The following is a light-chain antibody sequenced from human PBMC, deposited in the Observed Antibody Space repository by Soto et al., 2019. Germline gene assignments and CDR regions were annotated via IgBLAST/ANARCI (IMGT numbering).Light chain of an antibody. Sequence: QSALTQPPSASGSPGQSVTLSCTGTSSDVGGYNYVSWYQQHPGKAPKLMIYEVSKRPSGVPDRFSGYKSGNTASLTVSGLQAEDEADYYCSSYAGSNNLVFGGGTKLTVL. CDR3: SSYAGSNNLV. J-gene: IGLJ2*01. V-gene: IGLV2-8*01. CDR2: EVS. CDR1: SSDVGGYNY.